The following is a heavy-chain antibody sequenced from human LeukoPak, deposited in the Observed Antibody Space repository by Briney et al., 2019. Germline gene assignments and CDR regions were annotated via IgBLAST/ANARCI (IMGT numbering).Heavy chain of an antibody. CDR2: IYYSGST. Sequence: PSETLSLTRTVSGGSINGYYWNWIRQPPGKGLEWIGYIYYSGSTNYNPSLKSRVTISVDTSKNHFSLKLSSVTAADTAVYYCARVTIVAGSDYFDYWGQGTPVTVSS. D-gene: IGHD6-19*01. CDR1: GGSINGYY. V-gene: IGHV4-59*01. CDR3: ARVTIVAGSDYFDY. J-gene: IGHJ4*02.